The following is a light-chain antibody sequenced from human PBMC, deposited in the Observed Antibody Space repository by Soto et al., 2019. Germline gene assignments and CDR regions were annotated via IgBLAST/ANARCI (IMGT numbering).Light chain of an antibody. J-gene: IGLJ2*01. CDR2: EVT. V-gene: IGLV2-8*01. CDR3: ASYTSSNTLV. CDR1: SSDIGGYDH. Sequence: QSALTQTPSASGSPGQSVTISCTGTSSDIGGYDHVSWYQQHPGKAPKVMIYEVTKRPSGVPDRFSGSKSGNTASLIISGLQTEDEADYYCASYTSSNTLVIGGGTKLTVL.